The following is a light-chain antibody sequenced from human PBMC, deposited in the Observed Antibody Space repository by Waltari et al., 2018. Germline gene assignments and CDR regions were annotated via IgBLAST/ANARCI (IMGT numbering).Light chain of an antibody. Sequence: QSVLTQPPSASGTPGQGVTISCSGISSNIGSNYVYWYQQLPGTAPKLLLYRNDQRPSGVPARCSGTKSGTSASLDISGLRSEDEADYRCATWDDNLSHWVFGGGTKMTVL. CDR1: SSNIGSNY. CDR3: ATWDDNLSHWV. CDR2: RND. V-gene: IGLV1-47*01. J-gene: IGLJ3*02.